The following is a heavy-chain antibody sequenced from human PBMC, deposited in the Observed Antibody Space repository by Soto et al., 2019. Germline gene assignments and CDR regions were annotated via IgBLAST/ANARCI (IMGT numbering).Heavy chain of an antibody. J-gene: IGHJ4*02. D-gene: IGHD2-15*01. CDR1: GYIFPDYH. V-gene: IGHV1-2*02. Sequence: ASVKVSCKASGYIFPDYHIHWVRQAPGQGLEWMGWFNPKTGGANSAQKFQGRVTMTRDTSITTVYLELSSLTSDDTAVYFCSRASAAATSWFVYWGQGSLVTVSS. CDR3: SRASAAATSWFVY. CDR2: FNPKTGGA.